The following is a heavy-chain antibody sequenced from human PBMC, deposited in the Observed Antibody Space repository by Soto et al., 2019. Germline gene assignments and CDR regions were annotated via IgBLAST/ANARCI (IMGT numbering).Heavy chain of an antibody. CDR2: IHTGGKT. CDR3: ATSGSKRVRGAIVELFHLDF. J-gene: IGHJ2*01. Sequence: ELQLVESGGGLIQPGGSLRLSCAASGFTVTRNYMTWVRLAPGKGLECVSTIHTGGKTFYTDSVKGRFTVSRDASKNTVDLQMNTLSVEDAAVYYCATSGSKRVRGAIVELFHLDFGGRGTVVNVSS. D-gene: IGHD3-10*01. CDR1: GFTVTRNY. V-gene: IGHV3-53*02.